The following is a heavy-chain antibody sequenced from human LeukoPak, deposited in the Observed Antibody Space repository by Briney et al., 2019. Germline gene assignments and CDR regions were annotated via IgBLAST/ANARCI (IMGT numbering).Heavy chain of an antibody. D-gene: IGHD3-22*01. CDR3: ARAVVP. CDR1: GFTFSSHA. V-gene: IGHV3-48*03. J-gene: IGHJ4*02. Sequence: PGGSLRLSCSASGFTFSSHAMHWVRQAPGKGLEWVSYISGSGSTIYYADSVKGRFTISRDNAKNSLYLQMNSLRAEDTAVYYCARAVVPWGQGTLVTVSS. CDR2: ISGSGSTI.